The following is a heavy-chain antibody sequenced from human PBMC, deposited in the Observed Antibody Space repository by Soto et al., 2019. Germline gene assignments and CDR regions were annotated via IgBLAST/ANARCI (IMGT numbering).Heavy chain of an antibody. V-gene: IGHV1-69*02. J-gene: IGHJ6*03. CDR1: GGTFSSYT. CDR3: ARGFGHGDYYYYMDV. D-gene: IGHD3-16*01. CDR2: IIPILGIA. Sequence: GASVKVSCKASGGTFSSYTISWVRQAPGQGLEWMGRIIPILGIANYAQKFQGRVTITADKSTSTAYMELSSLRSEDTAVYYCARGFGHGDYYYYMDVWGKGTTVTVSS.